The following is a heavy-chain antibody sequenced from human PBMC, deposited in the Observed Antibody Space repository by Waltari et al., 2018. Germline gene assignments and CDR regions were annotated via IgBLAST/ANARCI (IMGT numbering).Heavy chain of an antibody. J-gene: IGHJ4*02. Sequence: QVQLQQWGAGLLKPSETLSLTCAVYGGSFSGYYWSWIRQPPGKGLEWIGEINHSGSTNYNPSLESRVTISVDTSKNQFSLKLSSVTAADTAVYYCARGILRRSLVVVAAPLFDYWGQGTLVTVSS. CDR2: INHSGST. CDR3: ARGILRRSLVVVAAPLFDY. D-gene: IGHD2-15*01. CDR1: GGSFSGYY. V-gene: IGHV4-34*01.